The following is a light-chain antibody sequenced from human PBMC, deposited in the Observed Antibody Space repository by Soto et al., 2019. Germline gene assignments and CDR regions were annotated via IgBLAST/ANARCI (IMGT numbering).Light chain of an antibody. V-gene: IGKV1-27*01. Sequence: DIQMTQSPSSLSASVGDRVTITCRASQGISNYLAWYQQKPGKVPKLLIYAASTLQSWVPSRFSGSGSGTDFTLTISIRQREYGATDYRQKYNCAPWTFGQGTKAEIK. CDR2: AAS. CDR3: QKYNCAPWT. CDR1: QGISNY. J-gene: IGKJ1*01.